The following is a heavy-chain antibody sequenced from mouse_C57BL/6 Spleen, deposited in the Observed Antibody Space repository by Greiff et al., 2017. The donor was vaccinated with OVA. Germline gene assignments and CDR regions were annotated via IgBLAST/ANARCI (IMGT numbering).Heavy chain of an antibody. J-gene: IGHJ4*01. Sequence: QVQLQQSGAELVMPGASVKLSCKASGYTFTSYWMHWVKQRPGQGLEWIGEIDPSDSYTNYNQKFKGKSTLTVDKSSSTAYMQLSSLTSEDSAVYYCAREAQATKAMDYWGQGTSVTVSS. CDR3: AREAQATKAMDY. CDR1: GYTFTSYW. V-gene: IGHV1-69*01. D-gene: IGHD3-2*02. CDR2: IDPSDSYT.